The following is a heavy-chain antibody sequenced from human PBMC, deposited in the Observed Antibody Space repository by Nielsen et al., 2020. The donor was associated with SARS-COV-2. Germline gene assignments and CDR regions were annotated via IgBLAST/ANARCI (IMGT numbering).Heavy chain of an antibody. CDR3: ARGIRGVVCPDI. CDR1: GFTFSSYA. D-gene: IGHD3-10*01. Sequence: GGSLRLSCAASGFTFSSYAMSWVRQAPGKGLEWVSAISGSGGSTYYADSVKGRFTISRDNSKNTLYLQMNSLRAEDTAVYYCARGIRGVVCPDIWGQGTMVTVSS. J-gene: IGHJ3*02. CDR2: ISGSGGST. V-gene: IGHV3-23*01.